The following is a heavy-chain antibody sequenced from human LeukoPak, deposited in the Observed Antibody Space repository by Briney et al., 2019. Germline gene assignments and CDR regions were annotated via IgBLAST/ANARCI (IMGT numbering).Heavy chain of an antibody. V-gene: IGHV4-30-4*01. CDR2: IYYSGST. J-gene: IGHJ4*02. Sequence: SQTLSLTCTVSGGSISSGDYYWSWIRQPPGKGLEWIGYIYYSGSTYYNPSLKSRVTISVDTSKNQFSLKLSSVTAADTAVYCCARAEESTYYDILTGCLFDYWGQGTLVTVSS. D-gene: IGHD3-9*01. CDR3: ARAEESTYYDILTGCLFDY. CDR1: GGSISSGDYY.